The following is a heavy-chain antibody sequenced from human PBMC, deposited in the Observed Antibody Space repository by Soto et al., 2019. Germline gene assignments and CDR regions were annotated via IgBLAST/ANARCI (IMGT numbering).Heavy chain of an antibody. CDR1: GFTFSSYW. J-gene: IGHJ3*02. CDR3: ARDRITGTDPVAFDI. V-gene: IGHV3-74*01. CDR2: INSDGSST. D-gene: IGHD1-7*01. Sequence: PGGSRRLSCAASGFTFSSYWMHWVRQAPRKGLVWVSRINSDGSSTSYADPVKGRFTISRYNAKNTLYLQMNSLRAEDTAVYYCARDRITGTDPVAFDIWGQGTMVTVSS.